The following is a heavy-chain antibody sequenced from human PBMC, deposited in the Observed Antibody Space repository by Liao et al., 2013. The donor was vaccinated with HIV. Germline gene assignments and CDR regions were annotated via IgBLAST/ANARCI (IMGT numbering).Heavy chain of an antibody. J-gene: IGHJ4*02. Sequence: QLQLQESGPGLVKPSETLSLTCTVSGGTISSSSYFWGWIRQPPGKGLEWIGSIYYSGSTYYSPSLKSRVTMSVDTSKNQFSLKLSSVTAADTAVYYCARETHIVVVIAYDYWAEGSLVTVSS. D-gene: IGHD2-21*01. CDR1: GGTISSSSYF. V-gene: IGHV4-39*07. CDR3: ARETHIVVVIAYDY. CDR2: IYYSGST.